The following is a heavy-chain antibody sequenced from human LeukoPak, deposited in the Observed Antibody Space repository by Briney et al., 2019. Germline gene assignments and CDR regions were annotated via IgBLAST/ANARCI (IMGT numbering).Heavy chain of an antibody. CDR1: GDSVSNYNA. J-gene: IGHJ3*01. D-gene: IGHD3-22*01. CDR2: TFYRSRWYN. V-gene: IGHV6-1*01. CDR3: ARDLYYSDRNGYLNGFDL. Sequence: SQTLSLTCGISGDSVSNYNAWNWVRQSPSRVLEWLGRTFYRSRWYNTYAVSVKSRIVINADASKNLFSLQLNSVTPEDTAVYCARDLYYSDRNGYLNGFDLWGQGTVVIVSS.